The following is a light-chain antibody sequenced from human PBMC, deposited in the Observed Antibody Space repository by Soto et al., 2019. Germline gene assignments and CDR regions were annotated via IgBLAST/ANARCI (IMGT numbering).Light chain of an antibody. J-gene: IGKJ1*01. CDR2: GAS. V-gene: IGKV3-20*01. Sequence: EIVLTQSPGTLSLSPGERATLSCRASQTVSSSYLAWYQQKPGQAPRLLIYGASSRATGIPARFSGSGSGTDFTLTISRLEPEDFAVYHCQQYGISPRTFGQGTKVEI. CDR3: QQYGISPRT. CDR1: QTVSSSY.